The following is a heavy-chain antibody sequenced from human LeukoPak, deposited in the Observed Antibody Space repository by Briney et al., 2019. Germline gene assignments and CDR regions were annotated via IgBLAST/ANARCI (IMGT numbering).Heavy chain of an antibody. V-gene: IGHV4-31*03. CDR1: GGSVSGGGYY. CDR3: ARDYGYCSSTSCYYWFDP. J-gene: IGHJ5*02. D-gene: IGHD2-2*01. CDR2: IYYSGST. Sequence: PSETLSLTCTVSGGSVSGGGYYWSWIRQHPGKGLEWIGYIYYSGSTYYNPSLKSRVTISVDTSKNQFSLKLSSVTAADTAVYYCARDYGYCSSTSCYYWFDPWGQGTLVTVSS.